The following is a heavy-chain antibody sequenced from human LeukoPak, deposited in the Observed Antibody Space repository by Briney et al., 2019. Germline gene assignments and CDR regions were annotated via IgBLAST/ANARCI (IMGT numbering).Heavy chain of an antibody. Sequence: ASVKVSCKASGGTFSSYAISWVQQAPGQGLEWMGGIIPIFGTANYAQKFQGRVTITADESTSTAYMELSSLRSEDTAVYYCARDLRDYDGGFDYWGQGTLVTVSS. D-gene: IGHD4-17*01. CDR2: IIPIFGTA. CDR1: GGTFSSYA. V-gene: IGHV1-69*13. CDR3: ARDLRDYDGGFDY. J-gene: IGHJ4*02.